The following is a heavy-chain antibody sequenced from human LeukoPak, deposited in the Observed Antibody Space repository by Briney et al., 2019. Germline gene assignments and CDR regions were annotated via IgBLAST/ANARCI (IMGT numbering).Heavy chain of an antibody. CDR3: ARAKGSYSFDY. J-gene: IGHJ4*02. CDR2: INYSGSGI. Sequence: GGSLRLSCAASGFTFSDYYMSWIRQAPGKGLEWLSYINYSGSGIYYADSAKGRFTISRDNAKNSLCLQMNFLRAGDTAVYYCARAKGSYSFDYWGQGTLVTVSS. V-gene: IGHV3-11*01. CDR1: GFTFSDYY. D-gene: IGHD3-10*01.